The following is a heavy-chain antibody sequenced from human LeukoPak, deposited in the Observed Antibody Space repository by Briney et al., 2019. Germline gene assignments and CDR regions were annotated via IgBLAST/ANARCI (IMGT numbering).Heavy chain of an antibody. CDR1: GGSISSYY. CDR3: ARHGTQWLRYPNFDY. V-gene: IGHV4-59*08. D-gene: IGHD6-19*01. CDR2: IYYNGNT. Sequence: SETLSLTCTVSGGSISSYYWSWIRQPPGEGLEWIGSIYYNGNTDYNPSLKSRVTISVDTSNNQFSLKLSSVTVADTAVYYCARHGTQWLRYPNFDYWGQGTLVTVSS. J-gene: IGHJ4*02.